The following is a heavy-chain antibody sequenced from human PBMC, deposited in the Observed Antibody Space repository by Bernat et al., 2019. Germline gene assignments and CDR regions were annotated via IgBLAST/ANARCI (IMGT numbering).Heavy chain of an antibody. V-gene: IGHV3-7*03. CDR1: GFTFSSYW. D-gene: IGHD3-16*02. J-gene: IGHJ4*02. CDR3: ARESGYDYIWGSYRSGSNFDY. CDR2: IKQDGSEK. Sequence: EVQLVESGGGLVQPGGSLRLSCAASGFTFSSYWMSWVRQAPGKGLEWVANIKQDGSEKYYVDSVKGRFTISRDNAKNSLYLQMNSLRAEDTAVYYCARESGYDYIWGSYRSGSNFDYWGQGTLVTVSS.